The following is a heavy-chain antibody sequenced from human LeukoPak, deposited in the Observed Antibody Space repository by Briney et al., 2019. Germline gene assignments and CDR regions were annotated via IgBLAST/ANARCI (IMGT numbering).Heavy chain of an antibody. CDR1: GFTFSSYA. V-gene: IGHV3-23*01. J-gene: IGHJ4*02. CDR3: AKDRLSSGWFKGLVDY. Sequence: GGSLRLSCAASGFTFSSYAMGWVRQAPGKGLEWVSAISGSGGSTYYADSVKGRFTLSRDNSKNTLYLQMNSLRAEDTAVYYCAKDRLSSGWFKGLVDYWGQGTLVTVSS. CDR2: ISGSGGST. D-gene: IGHD6-19*01.